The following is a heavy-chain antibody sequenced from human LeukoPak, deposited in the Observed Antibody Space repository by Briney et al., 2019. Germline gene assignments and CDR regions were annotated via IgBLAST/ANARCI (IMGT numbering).Heavy chain of an antibody. Sequence: SETLSLTCTVSGGSISSYYWSWIRQPPGKGLEWIGYIYTSGSTNYNPSLKSRVTISVDTSKNQFSLKLSSVTAADTAVYYCARHPRDSSGYPFFPGGTNFDYWGQGTLVTVSS. D-gene: IGHD3-22*01. CDR3: ARHPRDSSGYPFFPGGTNFDY. V-gene: IGHV4-4*09. J-gene: IGHJ4*02. CDR2: IYTSGST. CDR1: GGSISSYY.